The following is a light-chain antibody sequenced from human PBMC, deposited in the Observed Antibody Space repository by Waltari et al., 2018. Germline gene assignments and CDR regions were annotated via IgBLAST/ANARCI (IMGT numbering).Light chain of an antibody. CDR2: LGS. J-gene: IGKJ2*01. CDR3: MQARQTPFT. CDR1: QSLRHLNGYNY. Sequence: EIVMTQSPLSLPVPPGEPASIPCRFSQSLRHLNGYNYLDWYLQKPGQSPKLLIYLGSSRASGVPGRFSGSGSGTDFTLLISRVEADDVGVYYCMQARQTPFTFGQGTKLEI. V-gene: IGKV2-28*01.